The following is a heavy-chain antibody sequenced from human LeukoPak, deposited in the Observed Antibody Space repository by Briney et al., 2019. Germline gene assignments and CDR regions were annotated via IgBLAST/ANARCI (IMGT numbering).Heavy chain of an antibody. J-gene: IGHJ5*02. CDR2: INYSGHT. CDR1: GDSISNSDYY. Sequence: PSETLPLTCAVSGDSISNSDYYWGWIRQSPGKGLEWITLINYSGHTFYNPSLRSRVTISVDMPKNQFSLNLNSVTAADTAVYYCARRRKDLNWFDPWGQGTLVTVSS. V-gene: IGHV4-39*01. CDR3: ARRRKDLNWFDP.